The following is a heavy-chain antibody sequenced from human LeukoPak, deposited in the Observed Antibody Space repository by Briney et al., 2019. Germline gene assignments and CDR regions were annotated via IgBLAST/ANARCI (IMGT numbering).Heavy chain of an antibody. CDR2: ISSSSSYI. J-gene: IGHJ3*02. CDR1: GFTFSSYS. V-gene: IGHV3-21*04. CDR3: AKGVRITMVRGAFDI. Sequence: MTGGSLRLSCAASGFTFSSYSMNWVRQAPGKGLEWVSSISSSSSYIYYADSVKGRFTISRDNAKNSLYLQMNSLRAEDTALYYCAKGVRITMVRGAFDIWGQGTMVTVSS. D-gene: IGHD3-10*01.